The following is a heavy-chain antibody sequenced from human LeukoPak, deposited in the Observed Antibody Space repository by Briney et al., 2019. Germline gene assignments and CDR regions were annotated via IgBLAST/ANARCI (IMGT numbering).Heavy chain of an antibody. CDR1: GGSISSGSYY. CDR3: ARVGREYSSSSVGAFDI. J-gene: IGHJ3*02. CDR2: IYYSGST. Sequence: PSQTLSLTCTVSGGSISSGSYYWSWIRQPPGKGLEWIGYIYYSGSTNYNPSPKSRVTISVDTSKNQFSLKLSSVTAADTAVYYCARVGREYSSSSVGAFDIWGQGTMVTVSS. D-gene: IGHD6-6*01. V-gene: IGHV4-61*01.